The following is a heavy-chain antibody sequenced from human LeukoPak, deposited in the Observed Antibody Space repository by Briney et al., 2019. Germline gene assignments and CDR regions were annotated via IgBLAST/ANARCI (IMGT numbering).Heavy chain of an antibody. Sequence: GGSLRLSCAASGFTFSSYAMSWVRQAPGKGLEWVSAISGSGGSTYYADSVKGRFTISRDNSKNTLYLQMNSLRAEDAAVYYCAKRSYGYLASPPDYWGQGTLVTVSS. CDR3: AKRSYGYLASPPDY. CDR2: ISGSGGST. V-gene: IGHV3-23*01. CDR1: GFTFSSYA. J-gene: IGHJ4*02. D-gene: IGHD5-18*01.